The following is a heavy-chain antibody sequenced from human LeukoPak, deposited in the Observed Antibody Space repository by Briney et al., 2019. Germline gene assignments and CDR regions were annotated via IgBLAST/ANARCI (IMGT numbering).Heavy chain of an antibody. D-gene: IGHD6-19*01. J-gene: IGHJ4*02. V-gene: IGHV4-59*01. CDR1: GGSILNYY. CDR3: ARIAVSSGWGYFDY. Sequence: PSETLSLTCTVSGGSILNYYWTWIRQPPGKGLEWIGYIYSTRDTNYNPSLKSRVSISADTSKNQFSLKLSSVTAADTAVYYCARIAVSSGWGYFDYWGQGTLVTVSA. CDR2: IYSTRDT.